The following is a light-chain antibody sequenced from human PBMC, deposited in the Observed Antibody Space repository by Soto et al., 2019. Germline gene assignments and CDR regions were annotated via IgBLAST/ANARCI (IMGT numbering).Light chain of an antibody. J-gene: IGLJ2*01. CDR1: SGSIASNY. Sequence: NFMLTQPHSASESPGKTVTISCTRSSGSIASNYVQWYQQRPGSAPTTVIYDDNQRPSGVPNPFSGSSDSSSNSASLTISGLKTEDEADYYCQSYDSSNVVFGGGTKLTVL. CDR2: DDN. V-gene: IGLV6-57*03. CDR3: QSYDSSNVV.